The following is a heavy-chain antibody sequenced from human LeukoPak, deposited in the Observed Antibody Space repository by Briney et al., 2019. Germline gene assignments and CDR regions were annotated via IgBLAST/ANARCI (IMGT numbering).Heavy chain of an antibody. CDR1: GGTFISYA. CDR2: IIPTFGTA. Sequence: GSSVKVSCKASGGTFISYAISWVRQAPGQGLEWMGGIIPTFGTANYAQKFQGRVTITADESTSTAYMELSSLRSEDTAVYYCARDRRRYSSSWYPDWFDPWGQGTLVTVSS. CDR3: ARDRRRYSSSWYPDWFDP. V-gene: IGHV1-69*01. J-gene: IGHJ5*02. D-gene: IGHD6-13*01.